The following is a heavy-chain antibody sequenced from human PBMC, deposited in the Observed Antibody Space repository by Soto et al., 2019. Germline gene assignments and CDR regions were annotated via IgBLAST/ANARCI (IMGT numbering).Heavy chain of an antibody. V-gene: IGHV1-69*02. CDR2: IIPILGIA. CDR1: GGTFSSYT. Sequence: QVQLVQSGAEVKKPGSSVKVSCKASGGTFSSYTISWVRQAPGQGLEWMGRIIPILGIANYAQKFQGRGTITADKSTSTAYMERSSLRSEDKDVYYGARGSTMIVVGWMDCWGQGTLVTVS. J-gene: IGHJ4*02. D-gene: IGHD3-22*01. CDR3: ARGSTMIVVGWMDC.